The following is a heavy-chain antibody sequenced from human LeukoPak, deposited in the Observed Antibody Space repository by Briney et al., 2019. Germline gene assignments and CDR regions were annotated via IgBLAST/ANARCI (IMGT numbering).Heavy chain of an antibody. Sequence: SETLSLTCTVSGYSISSGYYWAWIRQPPGKGLEWIGNIYHSGSTNYNPSLKSRVTISVDTSRNQFSLKLSSVTAADTAVYYCASGYCTNGVCPHDNWFDPWGQGTLVTVSS. J-gene: IGHJ5*02. V-gene: IGHV4-38-2*02. CDR1: GYSISSGYY. CDR2: IYHSGST. CDR3: ASGYCTNGVCPHDNWFDP. D-gene: IGHD2-8*01.